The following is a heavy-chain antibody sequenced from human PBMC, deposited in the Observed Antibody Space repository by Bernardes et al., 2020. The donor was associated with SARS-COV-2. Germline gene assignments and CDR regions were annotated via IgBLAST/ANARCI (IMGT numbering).Heavy chain of an antibody. D-gene: IGHD6-19*01. Sequence: GGSLRLSCAASGFSFSDVWMSWVRQAPGKGLDWVGRIKSLSDRGTTDYGSAVKDRFTIPRDDSKNMVYLQMDSLRSEDTAVYYCTTAGYSRGWYLENFDYWGQGTSVTVSS. V-gene: IGHV3-15*01. J-gene: IGHJ4*02. CDR3: TTAGYSRGWYLENFDY. CDR1: GFSFSDVW. CDR2: IKSLSDRGTT.